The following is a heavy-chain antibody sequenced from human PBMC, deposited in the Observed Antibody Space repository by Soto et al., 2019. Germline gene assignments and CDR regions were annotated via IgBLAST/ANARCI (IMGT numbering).Heavy chain of an antibody. CDR1: GGSFSGYY. J-gene: IGHJ6*03. V-gene: IGHV4-34*01. CDR3: ARGLLLWFGELSRRGGYYDYMDV. Sequence: QVQLQQWGAGLLKPSETLSLTCAVYGGSFSGYYWSWIRQTPGKGLEWIGEINDSGSTNDNPSLKSRVTILVDAPNNQFSLKLSAVTAADTAVYYCARGLLLWFGELSRRGGYYDYMDVWGKGTTVTVSS. D-gene: IGHD3-10*01. CDR2: INDSGST.